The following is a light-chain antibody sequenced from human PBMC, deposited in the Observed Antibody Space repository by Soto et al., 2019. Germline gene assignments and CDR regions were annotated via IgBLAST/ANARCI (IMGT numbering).Light chain of an antibody. CDR2: AAA. V-gene: IGKV1-6*02. CDR1: QGIGND. J-gene: IGKJ4*01. CDR3: LQDHNYPLT. Sequence: AIQMAQSPSSLSASVGDRVTITCRASQGIGNDVGWFQQKPGKAPKLLIYAAATLQSGVPSRFSGSRSGHDFTITLRSLQPEDFATYYCLQDHNYPLTFGGGTQGEIK.